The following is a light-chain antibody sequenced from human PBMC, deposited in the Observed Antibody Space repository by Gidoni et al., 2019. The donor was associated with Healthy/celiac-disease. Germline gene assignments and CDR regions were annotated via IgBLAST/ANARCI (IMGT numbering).Light chain of an antibody. CDR2: AAS. Sequence: DIQMTQSPSSLSASVGDRVTITCRASQSVSSYLNWYQQKPGKAPNLLIYAASSLQSGVPSRFSGSGSGTDFTLTISRLQPEDFATYYCQQSYNIPAFGQGTKVEIK. V-gene: IGKV1-39*01. CDR3: QQSYNIPA. CDR1: QSVSSY. J-gene: IGKJ1*01.